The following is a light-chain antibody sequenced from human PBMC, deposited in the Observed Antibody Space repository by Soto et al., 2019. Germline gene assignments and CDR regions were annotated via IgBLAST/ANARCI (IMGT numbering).Light chain of an antibody. Sequence: DIQMTQSPSTLSASVGDRVTITCRASQSISSWLAWYQQKPGKVPKVLIHKASSLETGVSSRFSGGESGTEFTLTISSLQPDDFATYYCQQSNSYPVTFGQGTKVEVK. CDR1: QSISSW. J-gene: IGKJ1*01. CDR3: QQSNSYPVT. CDR2: KAS. V-gene: IGKV1-5*03.